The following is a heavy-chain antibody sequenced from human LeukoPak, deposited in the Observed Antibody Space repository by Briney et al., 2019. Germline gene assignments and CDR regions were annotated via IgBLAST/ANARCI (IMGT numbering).Heavy chain of an antibody. V-gene: IGHV4-38-2*02. J-gene: IGHJ4*02. CDR2: IYHSGST. CDR1: GYSISSGFY. D-gene: IGHD6-19*01. CDR3: ARDASIAVADY. Sequence: SETLSLTCTVSGYSISSGFYWGWIRQPPGKGLEWIGSIYHSGSTYYNPSLKSRVTISVDTSRNQFSLKLSSVTAADTAVYYCARDASIAVADYWGQGTLVTVSS.